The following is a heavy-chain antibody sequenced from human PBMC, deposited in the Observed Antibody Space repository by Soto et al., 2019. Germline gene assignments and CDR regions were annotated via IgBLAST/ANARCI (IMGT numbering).Heavy chain of an antibody. CDR3: ARDKRTGYDYIWGSYRLDAFDI. Sequence: EVQLVESGGGVVRPGGSLRLSCAASGFTFDDYGMSWVRQAPGKGLEWVSGINWNGGSTGYADSVKGRFTISRDNAKNSLYLQMNSLRAEETALYPCARDKRTGYDYIWGSYRLDAFDIWGQGTMVTVSS. CDR1: GFTFDDYG. J-gene: IGHJ3*02. D-gene: IGHD3-16*02. V-gene: IGHV3-20*01. CDR2: INWNGGST.